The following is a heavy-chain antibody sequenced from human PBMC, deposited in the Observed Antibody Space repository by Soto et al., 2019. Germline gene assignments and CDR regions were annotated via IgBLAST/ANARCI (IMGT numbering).Heavy chain of an antibody. Sequence: ASVKVSCKASGYMFTTYGISWVRQVPGQGLEWMAWVSAYNGNKKYAQKFQDRITMTIDTSTSTVSMEFRSLTPDDTAIYYCARTGGGMAARPLEYWGQGTLVTVYS. D-gene: IGHD6-6*01. J-gene: IGHJ4*02. CDR3: ARTGGGMAARPLEY. V-gene: IGHV1-18*04. CDR1: GYMFTTYG. CDR2: VSAYNGNK.